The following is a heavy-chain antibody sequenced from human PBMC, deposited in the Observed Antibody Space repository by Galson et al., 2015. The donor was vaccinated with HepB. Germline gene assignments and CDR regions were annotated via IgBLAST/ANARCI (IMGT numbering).Heavy chain of an antibody. D-gene: IGHD5-12*01. CDR3: TRDDPEWLRLGDDAFDI. J-gene: IGHJ3*02. CDR1: GFTFSGSA. CDR2: IRNKANSYAT. Sequence: SLRLSCAASGFTFSGSAMHWVRQASGKGLEWVGRIRNKANSYATAYAASVKGRFTISRDDSKNTAYLQMNSLKTEDTAVYYCTRDDPEWLRLGDDAFDIWGQGTMVTVSS. V-gene: IGHV3-73*01.